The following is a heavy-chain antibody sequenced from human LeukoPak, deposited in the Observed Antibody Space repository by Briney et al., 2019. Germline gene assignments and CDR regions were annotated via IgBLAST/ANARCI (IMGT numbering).Heavy chain of an antibody. V-gene: IGHV3-23*01. CDR3: AKSGGDYFDY. CDR1: GFTFSGSA. CDR2: ISGSGGST. J-gene: IGHJ4*02. Sequence: GGSLRLSCAASGFTFSGSAMHWVRQAPGKGLEWVSAISGSGGSTYYADSVKGRFTISRDNSKNTLYLQMNSLRAEDTAVYYRAKSGGDYFDYWGQGTLVTVSS. D-gene: IGHD4-17*01.